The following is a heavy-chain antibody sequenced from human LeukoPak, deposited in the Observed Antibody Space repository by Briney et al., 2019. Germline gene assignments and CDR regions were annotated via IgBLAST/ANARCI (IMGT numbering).Heavy chain of an antibody. D-gene: IGHD4-17*01. CDR3: ARDTSSVNFDY. Sequence: ASVKVSCKASGYAFTGYSINWVRQAPGQGLEWMGWITTHTGNPTYAQGFTGRFAFSLDTSVTTAFLQINSLQAEDTGVYYCARDTSSVNFDYWGQGTLVTVSS. J-gene: IGHJ4*02. V-gene: IGHV7-4-1*02. CDR2: ITTHTGNP. CDR1: GYAFTGYS.